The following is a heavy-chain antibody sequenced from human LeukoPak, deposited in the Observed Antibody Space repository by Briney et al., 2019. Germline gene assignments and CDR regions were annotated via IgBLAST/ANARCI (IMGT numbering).Heavy chain of an antibody. J-gene: IGHJ4*02. CDR1: GGSVTNDDYF. CDR3: ARGMRYSESYLVEY. Sequence: SETLSLTCTVSGGSVTNDDYFWSWTRQPPGEGLAWIGYIYHSAGSYYNPSLKSRVTMSIDTSRNQFSLKLSSVTAADTAVYLCARGMRYSESYLVEYWGQGTLVTVSS. CDR2: IYHSAGS. V-gene: IGHV4-30-4*01. D-gene: IGHD1-26*01.